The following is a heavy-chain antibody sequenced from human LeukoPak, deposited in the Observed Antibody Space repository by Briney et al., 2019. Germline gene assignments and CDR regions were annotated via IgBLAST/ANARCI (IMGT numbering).Heavy chain of an antibody. CDR1: VGSISTYY. J-gene: IGHJ3*02. CDR2: MYNSGST. Sequence: PSETLSLTCTVSVGSISTYYWSGIRQPPGKGLEWIGYMYNSGSTNYNPSLKSRVTISIDTSKNQVSLRLSSVTAADTAVYYCAREYSSSSGRRAFDIWGQRTMVTVSS. V-gene: IGHV4-59*08. D-gene: IGHD6-6*01. CDR3: AREYSSSSGRRAFDI.